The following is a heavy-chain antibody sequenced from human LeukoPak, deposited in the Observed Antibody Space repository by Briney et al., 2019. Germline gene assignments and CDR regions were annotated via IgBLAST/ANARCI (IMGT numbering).Heavy chain of an antibody. J-gene: IGHJ4*02. CDR3: ARGEMVQVY. CDR1: GFTFSSYG. CDR2: INTDGSTT. V-gene: IGHV3-74*01. Sequence: GGSLRLSCAASGFTFSSYGMHWVRQAPGKGLAWVSRINTDGSTTSYADSVKGRFTISRDNAKNTLYLQMNSLRADDTAVYYCARGEMVQVYWGQGTLVTVSS. D-gene: IGHD5-24*01.